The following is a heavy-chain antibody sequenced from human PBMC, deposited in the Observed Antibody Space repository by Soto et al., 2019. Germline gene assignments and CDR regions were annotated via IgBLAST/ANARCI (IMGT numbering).Heavy chain of an antibody. D-gene: IGHD5-18*01. Sequence: GGSLRLSCAASGFTFSIYAMTWVRQSPGKGLEWVAVISYDGSNKYYADSVKGRFTISRDNSKNTLYLQMNSLRAEDTAVYYCAKDLGYSYGSYYGMDVWGQGTTVTVSS. CDR3: AKDLGYSYGSYYGMDV. J-gene: IGHJ6*02. CDR1: GFTFSIYA. V-gene: IGHV3-30*18. CDR2: ISYDGSNK.